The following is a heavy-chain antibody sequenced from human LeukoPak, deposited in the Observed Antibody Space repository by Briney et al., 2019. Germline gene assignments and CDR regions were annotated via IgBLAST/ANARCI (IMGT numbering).Heavy chain of an antibody. D-gene: IGHD6-13*01. Sequence: GGSLRLSCAASGFTFTSYSMSWVRQAPGKGLEWVSGTSDRGDYTYYADSVKGRFTISRDSSKNTLFLQMNSLRAEDTAVYYCAKTRPLDSSSWSHGDYWGQGTLVTVSS. V-gene: IGHV3-23*01. CDR3: AKTRPLDSSSWSHGDY. CDR1: GFTFTSYS. J-gene: IGHJ4*02. CDR2: TSDRGDYT.